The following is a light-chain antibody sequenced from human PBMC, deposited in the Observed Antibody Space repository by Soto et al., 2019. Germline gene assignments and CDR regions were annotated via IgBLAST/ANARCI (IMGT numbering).Light chain of an antibody. V-gene: IGKV3-15*01. CDR2: GAS. CDR3: QQYNNWTPIT. CDR1: QSVSSN. Sequence: EIVMTQSPATLSVSPGEGATLSCRASQSVSSNLAWYQQKPGQAPRLLIYGASTRATGIPARFSGSGSGTDFTLTISRLQSQDPEVSYSQQYNNWTPITFGGGTKVDI. J-gene: IGKJ4*01.